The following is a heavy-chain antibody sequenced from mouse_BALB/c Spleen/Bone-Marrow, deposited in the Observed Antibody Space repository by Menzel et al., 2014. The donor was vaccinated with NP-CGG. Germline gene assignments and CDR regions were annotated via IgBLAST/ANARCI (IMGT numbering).Heavy chain of an antibody. V-gene: IGHV1-80*01. CDR1: GHASVAHW. D-gene: IGHD2-2*01. J-gene: IGHJ2*01. CDR3: AVYYGYDLAY. CDR2: PFPGDGDT. Sequence: VYFQQSLALLLSPGSAVKISRLASGHASVAHWMYWVWQRPGQGLVWIGQPFPGDGDTNYNGKFKGKVILTADKSSSTAYMQLSSLTSEDSAVYFCAVYYGYDLAYWGQRTTLTVSS.